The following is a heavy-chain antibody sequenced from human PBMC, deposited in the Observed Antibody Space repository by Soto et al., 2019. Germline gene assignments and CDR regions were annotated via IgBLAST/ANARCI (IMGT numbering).Heavy chain of an antibody. CDR3: ASPQAVANWGDYFDY. CDR1: GFTFSSYA. D-gene: IGHD6-19*01. CDR2: ISGSGGST. Sequence: GGSLRLSCAASGFTFSSYAMSWVRQAPGKGLEWVSTISGSGGSTYYADSVKGRFTISRDNSKNTLYLQMNSLRAEDTAVYYCASPQAVANWGDYFDYWGQGTLVTVSS. J-gene: IGHJ4*02. V-gene: IGHV3-23*01.